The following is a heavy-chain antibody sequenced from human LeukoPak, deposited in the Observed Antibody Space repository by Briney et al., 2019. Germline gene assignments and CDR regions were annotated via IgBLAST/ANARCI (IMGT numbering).Heavy chain of an antibody. CDR1: GFTFSSYD. CDR2: IGTAGDT. CDR3: ARAKVYYDSSGYYLFDY. V-gene: IGHV3-13*01. D-gene: IGHD3-22*01. Sequence: GGSLRLSCAASGFTFSSYDMHWVRQATGKGLGWVSAIGTAGDTYYPGSVKGRFTISRENAKNSLYLQMNSLRAGDTAVYYCARAKVYYDSSGYYLFDYWGQGTLVTASS. J-gene: IGHJ4*02.